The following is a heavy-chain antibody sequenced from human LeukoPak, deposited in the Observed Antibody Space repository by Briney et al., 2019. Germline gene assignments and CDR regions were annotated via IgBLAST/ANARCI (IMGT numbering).Heavy chain of an antibody. Sequence: SETLSLTCAVYGGSFSGYYWSWIRQPPGKGLEWIGEINHSGSTNYNPSLKSRVTISVDTSKNQFSLKLSPVTAADTAVYYCARLRYCSSTSCLLFDYWGQGTLVTVSS. CDR2: INHSGST. J-gene: IGHJ4*02. CDR3: ARLRYCSSTSCLLFDY. D-gene: IGHD2-2*01. V-gene: IGHV4-34*01. CDR1: GGSFSGYY.